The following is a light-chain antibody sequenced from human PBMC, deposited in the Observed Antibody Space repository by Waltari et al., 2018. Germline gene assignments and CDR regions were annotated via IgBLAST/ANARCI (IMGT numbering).Light chain of an antibody. CDR1: QCIRYD. V-gene: IGKV1-6*01. Sequence: ATQMTQSPSSLSASVGDRVTITCRASQCIRYDLGWYQQKPGKAPKLLIYAASSLQSGVPSRFSGGGAGTEFTLTISSLQPEDFATYYCLQDYNYPWTFGQGTKVEIK. CDR2: AAS. J-gene: IGKJ1*01. CDR3: LQDYNYPWT.